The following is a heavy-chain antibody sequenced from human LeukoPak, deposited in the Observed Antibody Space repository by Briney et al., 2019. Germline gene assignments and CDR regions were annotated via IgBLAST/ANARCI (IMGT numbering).Heavy chain of an antibody. D-gene: IGHD6-13*01. V-gene: IGHV3-21*01. Sequence: GGSLRLSCAASGFTLSSYSMNWVRQAPGKGLEWVSSISSSSSYIYYADSVKGRFTISRDNAKNSLYLQMNSLRAEDTAVYYCARDEEGYSSSWYVYWGQGTLVTVSS. CDR2: ISSSSSYI. CDR3: ARDEEGYSSSWYVY. CDR1: GFTLSSYS. J-gene: IGHJ4*02.